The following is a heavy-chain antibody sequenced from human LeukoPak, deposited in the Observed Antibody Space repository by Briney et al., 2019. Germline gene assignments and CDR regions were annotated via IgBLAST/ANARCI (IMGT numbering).Heavy chain of an antibody. D-gene: IGHD1-26*01. CDR1: GYSFTNYW. V-gene: IGHV5-51*01. CDR2: IYPGDSDT. CDR3: ARHHYSGLYNWFDP. Sequence: GESLKISCKGSGYSFTNYWLAWVRQMPGQGLELVGIIYPGDSDTRYSPSFQGQVTISADKSISTAYLQWSGLKASDTAMYYCARHHYSGLYNWFDPWGQGTLVTVSS. J-gene: IGHJ5*02.